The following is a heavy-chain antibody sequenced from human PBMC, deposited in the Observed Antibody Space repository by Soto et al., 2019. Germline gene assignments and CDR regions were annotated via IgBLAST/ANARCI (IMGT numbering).Heavy chain of an antibody. Sequence: QVQLVESGGGLVKPGGSLRLSCVASGFTFSDYYMSWIRQAPGKGLEWVSYISNSGHAIYYADSVKCRFTVSRDNSNNTTSLHMDSVRADDRAIDYCARDARYASSSYGFDVWGQGTTVSVSS. CDR3: ARDARYASSSYGFDV. CDR1: GFTFSDYY. J-gene: IGHJ6*02. V-gene: IGHV3-11*01. D-gene: IGHD6-13*01. CDR2: ISNSGHAI.